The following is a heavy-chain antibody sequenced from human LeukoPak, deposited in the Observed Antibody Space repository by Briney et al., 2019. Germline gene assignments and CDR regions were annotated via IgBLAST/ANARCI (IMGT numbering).Heavy chain of an antibody. CDR3: ARGIAAAGTPLEFDY. CDR2: MNPNSGNT. J-gene: IGHJ4*02. V-gene: IGHV1-8*01. Sequence: ASVKVSCKASGYTFTSYDINWVRQATGQGLEWMGWMNPNSGNTGYAQEFQGRVTMTRNTSISTAYMELSSLRSEDTAVYYCARGIAAAGTPLEFDYWGQGTLVTVSS. D-gene: IGHD6-13*01. CDR1: GYTFTSYD.